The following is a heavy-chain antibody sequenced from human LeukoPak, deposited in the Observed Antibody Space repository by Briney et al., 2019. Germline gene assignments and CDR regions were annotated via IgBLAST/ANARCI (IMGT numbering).Heavy chain of an antibody. D-gene: IGHD4-17*01. CDR1: GGSISSYY. V-gene: IGHV4-59*01. CDR3: ARTYGPINY. CDR2: IYHSGST. J-gene: IGHJ4*02. Sequence: PSETLSLTCTVSGGSISSYYWSWIRQPPGKGLEWIGYIYHSGSTNYNPSLKSRVTISVGTSKNQFSVRLRSVTAADTAVYYCARTYGPINYWGQGALVTVSS.